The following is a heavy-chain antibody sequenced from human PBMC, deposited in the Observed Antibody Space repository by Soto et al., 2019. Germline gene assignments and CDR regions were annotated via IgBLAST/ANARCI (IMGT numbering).Heavy chain of an antibody. CDR3: ARDPVLRYFDWLPYFDY. J-gene: IGHJ4*02. CDR1: GYTFTSYG. D-gene: IGHD3-9*01. Sequence: ASVKVSCKASGYTFTSYGISWVRQAPGQGLEWMGWISAYNGNTNYAQKLQGRVTMTTDTSTSTAYMELRSLRSDDTAVYYCARDPVLRYFDWLPYFDYWGQGTLVTVSS. CDR2: ISAYNGNT. V-gene: IGHV1-18*01.